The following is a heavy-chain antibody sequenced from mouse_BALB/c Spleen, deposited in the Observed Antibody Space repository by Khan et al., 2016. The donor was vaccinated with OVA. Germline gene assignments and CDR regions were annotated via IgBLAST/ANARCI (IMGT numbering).Heavy chain of an antibody. V-gene: IGHV9-1*02. CDR2: INTYTGEP. CDR3: ARVYGNYEGFAY. CDR1: GYTFTNYG. D-gene: IGHD2-1*01. J-gene: IGHJ3*01. Sequence: QVQLKQSGPELKKPGETVKISCKAAGYTFTNYGMNWVKQAPGKGLKWMGWINTYTGEPTYADDFKGRFAFSLETSASTAYLQINNLKNEDMATYFYARVYGNYEGFAYWGQGTLVTVSA.